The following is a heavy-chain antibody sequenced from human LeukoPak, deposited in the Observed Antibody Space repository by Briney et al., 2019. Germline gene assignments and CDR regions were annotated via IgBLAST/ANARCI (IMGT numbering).Heavy chain of an antibody. CDR1: GYTFTSYA. D-gene: IGHD6-19*01. CDR2: INAGNGNT. CDR3: ARDTSSGWFYYYYGMDV. Sequence: ASVKVSCKASGYTFTSYAMHWVRQAPGQRLEWMGWINAGNGNTKYSQKFQGRVTITRDTSASTAYMELSSLSSEDTAVYYCARDTSSGWFYYYYGMDVWGQGTTVTVSS. J-gene: IGHJ6*01. V-gene: IGHV1-3*01.